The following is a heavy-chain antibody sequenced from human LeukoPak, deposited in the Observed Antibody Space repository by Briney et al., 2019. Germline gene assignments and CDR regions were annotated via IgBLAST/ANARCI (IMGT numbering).Heavy chain of an antibody. V-gene: IGHV4-59*01. CDR3: AGSIYYYDSSGYYFNDAFDI. CDR1: GGSISSYY. D-gene: IGHD3-22*01. Sequence: PSETLSLTCTVSGGSISSYYWSWIRQPPGKGLEWIGYIYYSGSTNYNPSLKSRVTISVDTSKNQFSLKLSSVTAADTAVYYCAGSIYYYDSSGYYFNDAFDIWGQGTMVTVSS. J-gene: IGHJ3*02. CDR2: IYYSGST.